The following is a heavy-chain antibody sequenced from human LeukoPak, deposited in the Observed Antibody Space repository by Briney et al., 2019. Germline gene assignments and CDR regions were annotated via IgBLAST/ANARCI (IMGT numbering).Heavy chain of an antibody. Sequence: GGSLRLSCAASGFTFSSYAMSWVRQAPGKGLEWVSAISGSGGSTYYADSVKGRFTISRDNSKNTLYLQMNSLRVEDTAVYCCAKKVGSGWYEGFDYWGQGTLVTVSS. CDR3: AKKVGSGWYEGFDY. D-gene: IGHD6-19*01. CDR2: ISGSGGST. J-gene: IGHJ4*02. V-gene: IGHV3-23*01. CDR1: GFTFSSYA.